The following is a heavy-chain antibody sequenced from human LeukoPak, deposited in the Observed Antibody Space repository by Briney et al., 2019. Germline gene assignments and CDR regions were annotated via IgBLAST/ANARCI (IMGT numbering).Heavy chain of an antibody. CDR2: ISSSSNHI. D-gene: IGHD3-10*01. CDR1: GFTFRTYS. Sequence: PGGSLRLSCAASGFTFRTYSMNWVRQAPGKGLEWVSSISSSSNHIYYADSVKGRFTISRDNAKNSLFLQMNSLRAEDTAVYYCARDSTYYYDSGSSGPHYFDNWGQGTLVTVSS. V-gene: IGHV3-21*01. J-gene: IGHJ4*02. CDR3: ARDSTYYYDSGSSGPHYFDN.